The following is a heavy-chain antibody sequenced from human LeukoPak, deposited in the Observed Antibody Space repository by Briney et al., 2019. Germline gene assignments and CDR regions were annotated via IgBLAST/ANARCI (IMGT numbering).Heavy chain of an antibody. CDR1: GFTFSSYS. D-gene: IGHD3-16*01. J-gene: IGHJ4*02. CDR2: ISSSSSYI. Sequence: GGSLRLSCAASGFTFSSYSMNWVRQAPGKGLEWISSISSSSSYIYYADSVKGRFTISRDNAKNSLYLQMNSLRAEDTAVYYCAGSRRLPGEPTAFDYWGQGTLVTVSS. V-gene: IGHV3-21*01. CDR3: AGSRRLPGEPTAFDY.